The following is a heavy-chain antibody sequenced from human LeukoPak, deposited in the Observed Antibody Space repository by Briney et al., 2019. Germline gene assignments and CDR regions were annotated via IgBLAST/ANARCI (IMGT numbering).Heavy chain of an antibody. CDR1: GGSISSGSYY. Sequence: SETLSLTCTVSGGSISSGSYYWSWIRQPAGKELEWIGRIYTSGSTNYNPSLKSRVTISVDTSKNQFSLKLSSVTAADTAVYYCARHYCSSTSCYTNYYYYMDVWGKGTTVTVSS. CDR3: ARHYCSSTSCYTNYYYYMDV. CDR2: IYTSGST. J-gene: IGHJ6*03. D-gene: IGHD2-2*02. V-gene: IGHV4-61*02.